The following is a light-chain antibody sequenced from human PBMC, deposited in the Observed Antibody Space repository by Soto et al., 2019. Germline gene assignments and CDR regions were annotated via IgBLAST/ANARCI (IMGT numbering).Light chain of an antibody. CDR3: ASWDGSLNAYV. J-gene: IGLJ1*01. CDR1: SSNIGSNI. Sequence: QSVLTQPPSASGTPGQRVTISCSGSSSNIGSNIVHWYQQLPGTAPKLLIYSNSQRPSGVPDRISGSKSGTSASLAIRGIQSEDEGDYYCASWDGSLNAYVFGTGTKVNAL. CDR2: SNS. V-gene: IGLV1-44*01.